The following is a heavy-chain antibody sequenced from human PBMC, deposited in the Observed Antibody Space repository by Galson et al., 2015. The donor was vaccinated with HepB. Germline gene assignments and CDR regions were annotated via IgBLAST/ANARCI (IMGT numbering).Heavy chain of an antibody. CDR2: ISYDGSK. CDR3: ARVRINNLDY. CDR1: GFTFSSYD. Sequence: SLRLSCAASGFTFSSYDLYWVRQAPSKGLEWVAVISYDGSKTYADSVKGRFTISRDNSKSTLYLHMNSLRFEDTSMYYCARVRINNLDYWGQGTLVTVSS. J-gene: IGHJ4*02. D-gene: IGHD1/OR15-1a*01. V-gene: IGHV3-30-3*01.